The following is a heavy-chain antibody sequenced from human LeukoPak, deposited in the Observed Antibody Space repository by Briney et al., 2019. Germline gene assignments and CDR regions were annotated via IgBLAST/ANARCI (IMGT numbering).Heavy chain of an antibody. CDR2: IYYSGST. J-gene: IGHJ6*03. D-gene: IGHD2-15*01. CDR3: ARYCSGGSCSTRDYYYYYMDV. Sequence: SETLSLTCTVSGGSISSYYWSWIRQPPGKGLEWIGIIYYSGSTYYNPSLKSRVTISVDTSKNQLSLKLSSVTAADTAVYYCARYCSGGSCSTRDYYYYYMDVWGKGTTVTVSS. CDR1: GGSISSYY. V-gene: IGHV4-59*04.